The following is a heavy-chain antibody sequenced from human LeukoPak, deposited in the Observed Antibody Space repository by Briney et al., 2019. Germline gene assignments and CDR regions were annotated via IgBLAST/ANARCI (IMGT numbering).Heavy chain of an antibody. Sequence: SETLSLTCAVYGGSFRGYYWSWIRQPPGKGLEWMGEINHSGSPNYNPSLKSRVTISVDTSKTHFSLKLSSVTAADTAVYYCARGHSSGWYGYWGQGTLVTVSS. V-gene: IGHV4-34*01. D-gene: IGHD6-19*01. CDR2: INHSGSP. CDR3: ARGHSSGWYGY. CDR1: GGSFRGYY. J-gene: IGHJ4*02.